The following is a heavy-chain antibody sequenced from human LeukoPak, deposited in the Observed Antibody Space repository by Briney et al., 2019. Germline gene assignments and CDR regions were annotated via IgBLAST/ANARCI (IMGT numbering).Heavy chain of an antibody. V-gene: IGHV3-23*01. J-gene: IGHJ4*02. CDR3: AKDGSSVVVAYFDY. CDR1: GFTFSSYA. CDR2: ISGSGGST. D-gene: IGHD2-15*01. Sequence: GGSLRLSCAASGFTFSSYAMSWVRQAPGKGLEWVSAISGSGGSTYYVDSVKGRFTISRDNSKNTLYLQMNGLRAEDTVVYYCAKDGSSVVVAYFDYWGQGTLVTVSS.